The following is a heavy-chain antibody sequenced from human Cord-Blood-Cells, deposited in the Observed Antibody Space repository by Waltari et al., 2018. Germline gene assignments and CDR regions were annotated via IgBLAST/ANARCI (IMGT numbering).Heavy chain of an antibody. CDR3: ARGRDYDAFDI. CDR2: INPNRGGT. V-gene: IGHV1-2*04. J-gene: IGHJ3*02. Sequence: QVQLVQSGAEVKKPGASVKVSCKASGYTFTGYYMHWVRQAPGQGREWMGWINPNRGGTNYAQKFQGWVTMTRDTSISTAYMELSRLRSDDTAVYYCARGRDYDAFDIWGQGTMVTVSS. D-gene: IGHD3-10*01. CDR1: GYTFTGYY.